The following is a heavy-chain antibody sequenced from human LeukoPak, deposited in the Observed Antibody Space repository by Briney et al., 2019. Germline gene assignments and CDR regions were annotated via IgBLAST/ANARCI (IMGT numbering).Heavy chain of an antibody. V-gene: IGHV3-21*05. J-gene: IGHJ4*02. CDR1: GFTFSSYS. CDR2: INTGNNI. D-gene: IGHD3-9*01. CDR3: ARILYHSHDY. Sequence: GGSLRLSCAASGFTFSSYSMNWVRQAPGRGLEWLSNINTGNNIYYADSVKGRFTISRDNAKNSLYLHMNSLRAEDTAVYYCARILYHSHDYWGRGTLVTVS.